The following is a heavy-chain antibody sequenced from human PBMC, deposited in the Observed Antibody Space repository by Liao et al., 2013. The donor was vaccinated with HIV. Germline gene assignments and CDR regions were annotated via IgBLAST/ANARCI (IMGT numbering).Heavy chain of an antibody. CDR2: ISYSGST. Sequence: VLLQESGSGLVKPSKTLSLTCVVSGGSISSYNWSWFRQPPGKGPEWIGYISYSGSTNFSPSLKSRVTISIDTSKNQFSLNLNSVTAADTAVYYCARERVVVPVWFHFDYWGQGTLVTVSS. CDR1: GGSISSYN. V-gene: IGHV4-59*01. J-gene: IGHJ4*02. D-gene: IGHD2-2*01. CDR3: ARERVVVPVWFHFDY.